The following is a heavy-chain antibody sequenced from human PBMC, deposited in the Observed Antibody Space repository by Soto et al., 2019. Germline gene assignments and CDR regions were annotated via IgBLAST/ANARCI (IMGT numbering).Heavy chain of an antibody. D-gene: IGHD3-10*01. Sequence: SETLSLTCTVSGGSISSGAYYWSWIRQHPGKGLEWIGYIYFSGRTDYNPSLKSRVTISLDTSKNQFSLKLSSVTAADTAVYYCARALNDGSGLHYWGKGALVTVSS. CDR2: IYFSGRT. CDR3: ARALNDGSGLHY. CDR1: GGSISSGAYY. J-gene: IGHJ4*02. V-gene: IGHV4-31*03.